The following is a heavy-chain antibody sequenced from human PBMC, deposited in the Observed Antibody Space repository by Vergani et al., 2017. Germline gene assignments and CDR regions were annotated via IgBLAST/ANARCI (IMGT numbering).Heavy chain of an antibody. Sequence: QITLKESGPTLVKPTQTLTLNCTFSGFSLSTSGVGVGWIRQPPGKALEWLALIYWDDDKRYSPPLKSRLTITKDTSKNQVVLTMTNMDPVDTATYYCAHRRKIGVIDYWGQGTLVTVSS. D-gene: IGHD3-10*01. J-gene: IGHJ4*02. CDR2: IYWDDDK. CDR1: GFSLSTSGVG. CDR3: AHRRKIGVIDY. V-gene: IGHV2-5*02.